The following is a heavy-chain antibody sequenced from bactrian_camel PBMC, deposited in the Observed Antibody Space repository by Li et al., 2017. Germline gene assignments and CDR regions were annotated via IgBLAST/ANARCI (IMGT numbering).Heavy chain of an antibody. D-gene: IGHD6*01. V-gene: IGHV3S25*01. CDR3: TRGSRWYPD. J-gene: IGHJ4*01. CDR2: INSAGGST. Sequence: QLVESGGDSVQSGGSLRLSCAASGFSFSTYWMYWVRQAPGKGLEWVSTINSAGGSTYYSDSVKGRFAISRDNAKNMLYLQMNSLKPEDTAMYYCTRGSRWYPDWGQGTQVTVS. CDR1: GFSFSTYW.